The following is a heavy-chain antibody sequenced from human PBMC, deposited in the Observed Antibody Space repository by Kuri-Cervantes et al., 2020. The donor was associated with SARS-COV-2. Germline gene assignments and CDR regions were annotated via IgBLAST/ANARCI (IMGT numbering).Heavy chain of an antibody. V-gene: IGHV4-34*01. Sequence: GSLRLSCTVSGGSISSYYWSWIRQPPGKGLEWIGEINHSGSTNYNPSLKSRVTISVDTSKNQFSLKLSSVTAADTAVYYCARTYYYDGSGYPRYSDAFDIWGQGTMVTVSS. CDR3: ARTYYYDGSGYPRYSDAFDI. CDR2: INHSGST. D-gene: IGHD3-22*01. J-gene: IGHJ3*02. CDR1: GGSISSYY.